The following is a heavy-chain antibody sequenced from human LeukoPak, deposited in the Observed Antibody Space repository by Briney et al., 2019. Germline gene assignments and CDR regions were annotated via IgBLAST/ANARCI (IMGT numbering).Heavy chain of an antibody. CDR3: ARENGYSSSWYYFDY. V-gene: IGHV3-33*01. D-gene: IGHD6-13*01. Sequence: GRSLRLSCAASGFTFSSYGMHWVRQAPGKGLEWVAVIWYDGSNKYYADSVKGRFTISRDNSKNMLYLQMNSLRAEDTAVYYCARENGYSSSWYYFDYWGQGTLVTVSS. J-gene: IGHJ4*02. CDR2: IWYDGSNK. CDR1: GFTFSSYG.